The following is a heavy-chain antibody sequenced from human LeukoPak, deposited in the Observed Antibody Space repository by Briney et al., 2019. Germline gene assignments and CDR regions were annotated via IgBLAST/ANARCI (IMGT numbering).Heavy chain of an antibody. V-gene: IGHV3-48*01. CDR3: ARGQQLVSY. J-gene: IGHJ4*02. D-gene: IGHD6-13*01. CDR2: ISSSSSTI. CDR1: GFTFSSYS. Sequence: GGSLRLSCAASGFTFSSYSMNWVRQAPGKGLEWVSYISSSSSTIYYADSVKGRFTISRDNAKNSLYLQMNSLRAEDTAVYYCARGQQLVSYWGQGTLVTVSS.